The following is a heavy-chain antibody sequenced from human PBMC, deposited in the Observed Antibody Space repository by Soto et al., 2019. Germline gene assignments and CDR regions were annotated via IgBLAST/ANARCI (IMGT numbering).Heavy chain of an antibody. J-gene: IGHJ3*02. D-gene: IGHD3-3*01. Sequence: GLLRLSWGGSECNFRAYYRIWISQDPGKGLEWVSYISSSGSTIYYADSVKGRFTISRDNAKNSLYLQMNSLRAEDTAVYYCARAPKTYYDFWSGYPHLDAFDIWGQGTMVTVS. CDR1: ECNFRAYY. CDR2: ISSSGSTI. CDR3: ARAPKTYYDFWSGYPHLDAFDI. V-gene: IGHV3-11*01.